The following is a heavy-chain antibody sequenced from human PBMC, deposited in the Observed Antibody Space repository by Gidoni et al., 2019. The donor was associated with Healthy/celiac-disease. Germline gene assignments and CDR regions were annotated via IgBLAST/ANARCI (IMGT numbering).Heavy chain of an antibody. D-gene: IGHD5-12*01. Sequence: QVQLVESGGGVVQPGRSLRLSCAASGFTFSSYAMHWVRQAPGKGLEWVAVISYDGSNKYYADSVKGRFTISRDNSKNTLYLQMNSLRAEDTAVYYCASMGLELRLRGWFDPWGQGTLVTVSS. V-gene: IGHV3-30-3*01. J-gene: IGHJ5*02. CDR3: ASMGLELRLRGWFDP. CDR1: GFTFSSYA. CDR2: ISYDGSNK.